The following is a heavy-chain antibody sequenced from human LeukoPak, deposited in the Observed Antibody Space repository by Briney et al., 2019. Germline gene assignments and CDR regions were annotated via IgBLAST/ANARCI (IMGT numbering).Heavy chain of an antibody. V-gene: IGHV3-23*01. Sequence: GGSLRLSCAASGFTFSSNAMSWVRQAPGKGLEWVSGISGSGATTDYADSVKGRFTISRDNLKNTLYLQMNSLRAEDTAAYYCAKTSGYSSGRLGPYYFDYWGQGTLVTVSS. J-gene: IGHJ4*02. D-gene: IGHD6-19*01. CDR2: ISGSGATT. CDR1: GFTFSSNA. CDR3: AKTSGYSSGRLGPYYFDY.